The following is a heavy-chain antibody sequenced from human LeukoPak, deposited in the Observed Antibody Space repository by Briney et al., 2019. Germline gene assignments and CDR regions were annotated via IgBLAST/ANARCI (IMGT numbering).Heavy chain of an antibody. CDR1: GGTFSSYA. Sequence: SVKVSCKASGGTFSSYAISWVRQAPGQGLEWMGGIIPIFGTANYAQKFQGRVTITADKSTSTAYMELSSLRSEDTAVYYCARERRGYSYGVYYYYYMDVWGKGTTVTISS. J-gene: IGHJ6*03. V-gene: IGHV1-69*06. CDR3: ARERRGYSYGVYYYYYMDV. CDR2: IIPIFGTA. D-gene: IGHD5-18*01.